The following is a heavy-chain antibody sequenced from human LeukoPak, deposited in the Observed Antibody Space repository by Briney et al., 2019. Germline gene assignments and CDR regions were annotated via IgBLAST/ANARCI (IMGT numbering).Heavy chain of an antibody. V-gene: IGHV3-53*01. D-gene: IGHD6-19*01. Sequence: GGSLRLSCAASGFTVSDNHMNWVRQAPGKGLELVSVIYRGANTYYADYVKGRFTISRDNSKNTLYLQMNNLRAEDTAVFYCARSPPLVRAVAYFDYWGQGTLVTVSS. J-gene: IGHJ4*02. CDR1: GFTVSDNH. CDR3: ARSPPLVRAVAYFDY. CDR2: IYRGANT.